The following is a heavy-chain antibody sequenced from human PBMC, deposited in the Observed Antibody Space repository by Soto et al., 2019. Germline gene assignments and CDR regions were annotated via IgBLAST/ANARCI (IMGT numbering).Heavy chain of an antibody. CDR1: GFTFSSYG. J-gene: IGHJ6*02. V-gene: IGHV3-33*01. CDR3: ARGQHYDFWSGYIYGMDV. CDR2: IWYDGSNK. Sequence: GGSLRLSCAASGFTFSSYGMHWVRQAPGKGLEWVAVIWYDGSNKYYADSVKGRFTISRDNSKNTLYLQMNSLRAEDTAVYYCARGQHYDFWSGYIYGMDVWGQGTTVTVSS. D-gene: IGHD3-3*01.